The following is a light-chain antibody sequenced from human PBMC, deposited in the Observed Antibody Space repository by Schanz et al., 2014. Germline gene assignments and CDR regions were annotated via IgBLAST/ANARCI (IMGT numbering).Light chain of an antibody. CDR3: QQYKDYPRT. CDR2: WAT. Sequence: DIVMTQSPDSLAVSLGERATIHCKSSQSLLYTSDSKDYLAWYQHKPGQPPKLVIHWATSRESGVPDRFSGSGSGTDFTLTVSFLQPDDFATYFCQQYKDYPRTFGRGTKVEIK. CDR1: QSLLYTSDSKDY. V-gene: IGKV4-1*01. J-gene: IGKJ1*01.